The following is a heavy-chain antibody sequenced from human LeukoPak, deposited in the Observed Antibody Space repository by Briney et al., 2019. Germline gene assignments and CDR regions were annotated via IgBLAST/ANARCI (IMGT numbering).Heavy chain of an antibody. D-gene: IGHD3-10*01. J-gene: IGHJ4*02. Sequence: GGSLRLSCAASGFTFDDYAMHWVRQAPGKGLEWVSLISGDGGSTYYADSVKGRFTISRDNSKNSLYLQMNSLRTEDTALYYCAKDRYYGSGSPGDYWGQGTLVTVSS. CDR3: AKDRYYGSGSPGDY. CDR1: GFTFDDYA. CDR2: ISGDGGST. V-gene: IGHV3-43*02.